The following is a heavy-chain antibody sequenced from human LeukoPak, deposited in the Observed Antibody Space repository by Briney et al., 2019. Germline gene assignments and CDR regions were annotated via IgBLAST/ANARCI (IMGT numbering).Heavy chain of an antibody. CDR2: INPNSGGT. J-gene: IGHJ4*02. Sequence: ASVKVSCKASGGTFSSYAISWVRQAPGQGLEWMGWINPNSGGTNYAQKFQGRVTMTRDTSISTAYMELSRLRSDDTAVYYCARDSDGIAYWGQGTLVTVSS. CDR1: GGTFSSYA. CDR3: ARDSDGIAY. D-gene: IGHD1-14*01. V-gene: IGHV1-2*02.